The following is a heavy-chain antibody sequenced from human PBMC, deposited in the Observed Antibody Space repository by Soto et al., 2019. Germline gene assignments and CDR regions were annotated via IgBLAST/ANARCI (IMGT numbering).Heavy chain of an antibody. CDR2: VYYSGST. Sequence: SETLSLTCTVTGDSVNSYYWSWMRQPPGKGLECMGYVYYSGSTNYNPSLKSRVTVSVDTSKNQISLRLKSVTAADTAVYYCARAETSGIPYFDSWGQGSLVTVSS. CDR1: GDSVNSYY. CDR3: ARAETSGIPYFDS. J-gene: IGHJ4*02. D-gene: IGHD6-13*01. V-gene: IGHV4-59*02.